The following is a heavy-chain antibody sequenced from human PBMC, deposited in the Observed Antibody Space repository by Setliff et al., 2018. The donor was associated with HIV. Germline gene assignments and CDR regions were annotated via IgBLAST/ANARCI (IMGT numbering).Heavy chain of an antibody. Sequence: ASVKVSCKASKYTFTDYYMHWVQQAPGKGLEWMGRVDPEDDKTIYAEKFQGRVTMTTATSSDTAYLYLSSLRSEDTAVYYCVREGEYFDTIGHYLVRRFFDLWGQGTMVTVSS. D-gene: IGHD3-9*01. CDR2: VDPEDDKT. V-gene: IGHV1-69-2*01. J-gene: IGHJ3*01. CDR3: VREGEYFDTIGHYLVRRFFDL. CDR1: KYTFTDYY.